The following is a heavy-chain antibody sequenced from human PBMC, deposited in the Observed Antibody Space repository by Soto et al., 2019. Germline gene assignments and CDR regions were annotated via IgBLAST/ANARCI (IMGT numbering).Heavy chain of an antibody. CDR1: GGTFSSYA. CDR3: ASPNIVVVPAANHLRDDAFDI. J-gene: IGHJ3*02. D-gene: IGHD2-2*01. Sequence: QVPLVQSGAEVKKPGSSVKVSCKASGGTFSSYAISWVRQAPGQGLEWMGGTIPIFGTANYAQRFRGRATITADESTSTAYMELSSLRSEDTAVYYCASPNIVVVPAANHLRDDAFDIWGQGTMVTVSS. V-gene: IGHV1-69*01. CDR2: TIPIFGTA.